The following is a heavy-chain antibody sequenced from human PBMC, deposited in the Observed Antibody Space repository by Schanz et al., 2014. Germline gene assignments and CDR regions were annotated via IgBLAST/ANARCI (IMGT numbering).Heavy chain of an antibody. CDR3: ARDLDTSSWRTVYAMDV. V-gene: IGHV3-11*05. CDR2: ISGAGRYT. Sequence: QVQLVESGGGLVKPGGSLRLSCAASGFALNDYYMNWIRQAPGKGLEWLSNISGAGRYTDYADSVKGRFTISRDNAKNSLFLQMNGLRAEDTAVYYCARDLDTSSWRTVYAMDVWGQGTTVTVSS. CDR1: GFALNDYY. D-gene: IGHD6-19*01. J-gene: IGHJ6*02.